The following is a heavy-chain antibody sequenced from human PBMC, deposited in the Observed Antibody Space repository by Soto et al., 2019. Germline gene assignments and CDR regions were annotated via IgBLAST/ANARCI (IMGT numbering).Heavy chain of an antibody. CDR1: GYGCSTYC. D-gene: IGHD3-22*01. V-gene: IGHV5-51*01. CDR2: VNPSDSDT. J-gene: IGHJ4*02. Sequence: PGELLNLSGKPSGYGCSTYCIGWVLQLSGKGLGWMAIVNPSDSDTRYSPSFQGQVTVSADKSISTAYLQWGSLEASDTAMYYCVRTDSGGFYSHWGRETRVAVSS. CDR3: VRTDSGGFYSH.